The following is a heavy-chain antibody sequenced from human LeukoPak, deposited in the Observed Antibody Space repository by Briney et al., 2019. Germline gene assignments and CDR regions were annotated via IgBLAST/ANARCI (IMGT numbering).Heavy chain of an antibody. CDR2: ITGRGEST. V-gene: IGHV3-23*01. D-gene: IGHD3-10*01. Sequence: PGGTLRLSCAASGFTFSSHGMNWVRQAPGKGLEWVSGITGRGESTYYAGSVKGRFTISRDNTKNTLYLQMNSLRAEDTAVYYCARGGYYYGSGSYPSHMDVWGKGTTVTISS. CDR3: ARGGYYYGSGSYPSHMDV. CDR1: GFTFSSHG. J-gene: IGHJ6*03.